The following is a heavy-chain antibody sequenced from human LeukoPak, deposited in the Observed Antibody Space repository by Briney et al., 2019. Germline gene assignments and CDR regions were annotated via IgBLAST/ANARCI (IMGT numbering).Heavy chain of an antibody. Sequence: PGRPLSLSCTGSGFTFGDHAMGGVRQAPGKGLEWVGFIRSKAYGTTTEYAASVKGRFTISRDDSSCIAYLQMNSLMTEDTAAYYCTRGPIRRYAGMDVWGQGTTVTVSS. V-gene: IGHV3-49*04. CDR3: TRGPIRRYAGMDV. D-gene: IGHD5-12*01. J-gene: IGHJ6*02. CDR2: IRSKAYGTTT. CDR1: GFTFGDHA.